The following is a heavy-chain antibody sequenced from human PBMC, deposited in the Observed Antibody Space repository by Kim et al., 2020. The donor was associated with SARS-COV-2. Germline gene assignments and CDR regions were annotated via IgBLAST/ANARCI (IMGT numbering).Heavy chain of an antibody. CDR1: GFTFSGYS. Sequence: GGSLRLSCAASGFTFSGYSMHWVRQAPGKGLEWVSYISCSGSTIYYADSVKGRFTISRDNAKNSLYLQMNSLRDEDTAIYYCARPGYGSGSYGYWGQGTLVTVSS. D-gene: IGHD3-10*01. CDR2: ISCSGSTI. V-gene: IGHV3-48*02. CDR3: ARPGYGSGSYGY. J-gene: IGHJ4*02.